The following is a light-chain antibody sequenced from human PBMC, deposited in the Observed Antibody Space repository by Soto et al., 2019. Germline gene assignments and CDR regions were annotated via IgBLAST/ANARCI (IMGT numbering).Light chain of an antibody. J-gene: IGKJ5*01. CDR3: QQRSIRPLT. Sequence: VFTQSPATLSLSPGERSTLSCRASQSVSSGHLAWYQQKPGQAPRLLIYGASTRVTGIPDRFSGSGTGTDFTLTISSLEPEDFAVYYCQQRSIRPLTFGQGTRLEI. CDR2: GAS. V-gene: IGKV3D-20*02. CDR1: QSVSSGH.